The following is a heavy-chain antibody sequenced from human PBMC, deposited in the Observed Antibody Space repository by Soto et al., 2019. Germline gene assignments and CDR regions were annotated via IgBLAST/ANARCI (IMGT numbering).Heavy chain of an antibody. V-gene: IGHV4-4*07. J-gene: IGHJ5*02. D-gene: IGHD3-10*01. CDR1: GGSFSSYY. CDR2: IYASGST. CDR3: ARLSGNWFDP. Sequence: SDTLSLTCTVSGGSFSSYYWSWIRQPAGKGLEWIGRIYASGSTNYNPSLKSRVTMSVHTSKKQFSLQLRSVTAADTAVYYCARLSGNWFDPWGQGXLVTVYS.